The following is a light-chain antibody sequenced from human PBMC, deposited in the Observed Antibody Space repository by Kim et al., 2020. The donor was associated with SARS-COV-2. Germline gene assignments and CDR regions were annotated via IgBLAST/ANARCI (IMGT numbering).Light chain of an antibody. CDR3: LLSESGTAV. V-gene: IGLV7-46*01. J-gene: IGLJ2*01. CDR1: NGPVTSNHW. Sequence: PGRTVSLPCASSNGPVTSNHWPYWFQQRPGQAPRTLIYDTSSKRSWTPARFSGSLLGGKAALTLSGAQPEDGADYYCLLSESGTAVFGGGTQLTVL. CDR2: DTS.